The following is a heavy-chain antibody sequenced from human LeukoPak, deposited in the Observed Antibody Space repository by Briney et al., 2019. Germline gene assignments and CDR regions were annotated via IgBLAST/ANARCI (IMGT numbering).Heavy chain of an antibody. D-gene: IGHD1-26*01. CDR3: AIDLVGAAAAGDY. J-gene: IGHJ4*02. V-gene: IGHV1-2*02. Sequence: ASVEVSCKASRYTFTGYHMHWVRQAPGQGLEWMGRINPKSGATNYAQKFQGRVTMTRDTSISTAYMELSRLRSDDTAVYYCAIDLVGAAAAGDYWGQGTLVTVSS. CDR1: RYTFTGYH. CDR2: INPKSGAT.